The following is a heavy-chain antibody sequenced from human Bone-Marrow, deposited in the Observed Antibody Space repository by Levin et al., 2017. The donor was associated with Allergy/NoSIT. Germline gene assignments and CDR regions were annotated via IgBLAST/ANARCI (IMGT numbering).Heavy chain of an antibody. CDR1: GGSISSGGYY. CDR3: ARVDSSSWYTSVDY. D-gene: IGHD6-13*01. Sequence: SETLSLTCTVSGGSISSGGYYWSWIRQHPGKGLEWIGYIYYSGSTYYNPSLKSRVTISVDTSKNQFSLKLSSVTAADTAVYYCARVDSSSWYTSVDYWGQGTLVTVSS. V-gene: IGHV4-31*03. J-gene: IGHJ4*02. CDR2: IYYSGST.